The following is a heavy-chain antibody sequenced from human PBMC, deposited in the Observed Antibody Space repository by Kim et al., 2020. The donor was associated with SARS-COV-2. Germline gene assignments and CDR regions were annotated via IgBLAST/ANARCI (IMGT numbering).Heavy chain of an antibody. CDR1: GGSISSYY. CDR3: ARALGHYDSSGFFLIDAFDI. V-gene: IGHV4-59*13. D-gene: IGHD3-22*01. J-gene: IGHJ3*02. Sequence: SETLSLTCTVSGGSISSYYWSWIRQPPGKGLEWIGYIYYSGSTNYNPSLKSRVTISVDTSKNQFSLKLSSVTAADTAVYYCARALGHYDSSGFFLIDAFDIWGQGTMVTVSS. CDR2: IYYSGST.